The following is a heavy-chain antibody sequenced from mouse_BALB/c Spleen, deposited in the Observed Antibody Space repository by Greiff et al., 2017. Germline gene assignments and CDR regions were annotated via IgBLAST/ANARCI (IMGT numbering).Heavy chain of an antibody. Sequence: DVKLQESGPGLVKPSQSLSLTCTVTGYSITSDYAWNWIRQFPGNKLEWMGYISYSGSTSYNPSLKSRISITRDTSKNQFFLQLNSVTTEDTATYYCAVTMITTGYYYAMDYWGQGTSVTVSS. CDR1: GYSITSDYA. V-gene: IGHV3-2*02. D-gene: IGHD2-4*01. CDR2: ISYSGST. CDR3: AVTMITTGYYYAMDY. J-gene: IGHJ4*01.